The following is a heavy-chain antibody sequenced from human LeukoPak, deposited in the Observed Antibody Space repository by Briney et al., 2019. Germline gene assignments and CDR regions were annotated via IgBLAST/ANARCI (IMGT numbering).Heavy chain of an antibody. V-gene: IGHV3-30*18. J-gene: IGHJ4*02. D-gene: IGHD1-26*01. Sequence: GGSLRLSCAASGFTFSSYGMHWVRQAPGKGLEWVAVISYDGSNKYYADSVKGRFTISRDNSKNTLYLQMNSLRAEDTAVYYCAKDGGELRCLDYWGQGTLVTVSS. CDR3: AKDGGELRCLDY. CDR2: ISYDGSNK. CDR1: GFTFSSYG.